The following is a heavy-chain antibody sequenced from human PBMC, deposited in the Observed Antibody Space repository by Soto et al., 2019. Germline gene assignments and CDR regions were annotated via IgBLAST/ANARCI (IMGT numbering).Heavy chain of an antibody. Sequence: SETLSLTCTVSGGSISNYYWSWIRQPPGKGLEWIGYIYHSGSTYYNPSLKSRVTISVDRSKNQFSLKLNSVTAADTAVYYCARDGRGYYDNLSAAAFDIWGQGTMVTV. J-gene: IGHJ3*02. CDR1: GGSISNYY. CDR3: ARDGRGYYDNLSAAAFDI. CDR2: IYHSGST. D-gene: IGHD3-22*01. V-gene: IGHV4-59*12.